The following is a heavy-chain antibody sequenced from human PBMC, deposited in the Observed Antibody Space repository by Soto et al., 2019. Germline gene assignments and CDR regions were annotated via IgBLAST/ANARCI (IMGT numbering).Heavy chain of an antibody. D-gene: IGHD2-8*01. Sequence: QVQLQESGPGLMKPSETLSLTCTVSGGSISSDYWCWIRQPPGKGLEWIGYIYYSGSTNYNPSLKSRVTISVDTSKNQFSLKLSSVTAADTAVYYCARDIMGTNYYYYGMDVWGQGTTVTVSS. J-gene: IGHJ6*02. CDR3: ARDIMGTNYYYYGMDV. CDR2: IYYSGST. CDR1: GGSISSDY. V-gene: IGHV4-59*01.